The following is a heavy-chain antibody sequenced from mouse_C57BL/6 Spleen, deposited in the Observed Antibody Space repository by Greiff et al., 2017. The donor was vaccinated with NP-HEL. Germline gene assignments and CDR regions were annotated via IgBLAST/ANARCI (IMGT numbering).Heavy chain of an antibody. CDR1: GFTFTDYY. CDR3: ARITTVVNYFDY. CDR2: IRNKANGYTT. V-gene: IGHV7-3*01. Sequence: EVQVVESGGGLVQPGGSLSLSCAASGFTFTDYYMSWVRQPPGKALEWLGFIRNKANGYTTEYSASVKGRFTISRDNSQSILYLQMNALRAEDSATYYCARITTVVNYFDYWGQGTTLTVSS. J-gene: IGHJ2*01. D-gene: IGHD1-1*01.